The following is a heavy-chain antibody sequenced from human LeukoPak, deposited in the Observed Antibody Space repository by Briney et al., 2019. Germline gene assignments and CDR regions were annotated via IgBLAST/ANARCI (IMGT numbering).Heavy chain of an antibody. CDR2: IYSGGST. Sequence: GGSLRLSCAASGFTVSTNYMSWVRQAPRKGLEWVSVIYSGGSTHYAESVKGRFTTSRDNSKNTVYLQMNSVRAEDTAVYYCARDYESSGSNGAFDIWGQGTMVTVSS. CDR1: GFTVSTNY. D-gene: IGHD6-19*01. V-gene: IGHV3-53*01. CDR3: ARDYESSGSNGAFDI. J-gene: IGHJ3*02.